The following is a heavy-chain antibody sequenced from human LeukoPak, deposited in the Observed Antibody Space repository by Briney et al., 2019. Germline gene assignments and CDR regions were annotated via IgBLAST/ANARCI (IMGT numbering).Heavy chain of an antibody. CDR3: ATASNWDRPPYYYYGMDV. Sequence: ASVKVSCKVSGYSLTEFSMHWVRQAPGKGLEWMGGFDPEDGETIYAQKFQGRVTMTEDTSTDVAYMELSSLSSEDTAVYYCATASNWDRPPYYYYGMDVWGQGTTVTVSS. D-gene: IGHD7-27*01. CDR1: GYSLTEFS. CDR2: FDPEDGET. V-gene: IGHV1-24*01. J-gene: IGHJ6*02.